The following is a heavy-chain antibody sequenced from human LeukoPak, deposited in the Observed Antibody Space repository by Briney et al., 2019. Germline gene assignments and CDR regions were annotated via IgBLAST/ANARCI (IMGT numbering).Heavy chain of an antibody. J-gene: IGHJ6*02. D-gene: IGHD3-3*01. CDR1: GFTFSSYG. Sequence: GGSLRLSCAASGFTFSSYGMHWVRQAPGKGLEWVAVISYDGSNKYYADSVKGRFTISRDNSKNTLYLQMNSLRAEDTAVYYCARDRHYDFWSGYYQDVWGQGTTVTVSS. CDR2: ISYDGSNK. CDR3: ARDRHYDFWSGYYQDV. V-gene: IGHV3-30*03.